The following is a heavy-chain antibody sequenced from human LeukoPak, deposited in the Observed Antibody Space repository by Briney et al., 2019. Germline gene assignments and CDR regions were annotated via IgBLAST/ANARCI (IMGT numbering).Heavy chain of an antibody. D-gene: IGHD3-22*01. V-gene: IGHV3-20*04. CDR3: ARERTYYYDSNPDYFDY. CDR1: GFTFDDYG. J-gene: IGHJ4*02. CDR2: INWNGGST. Sequence: PGGSLRLSCAASGFTFDDYGMSWVRQAPGKGLEWVSGINWNGGSTGYADSVKGRFTISRDNAKNSLYLQMNSLRAGDTVLYYCARERTYYYDSNPDYFDYWGQGTLVTVSS.